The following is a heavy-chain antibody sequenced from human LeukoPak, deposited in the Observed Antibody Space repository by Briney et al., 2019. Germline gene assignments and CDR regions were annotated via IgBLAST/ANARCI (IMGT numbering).Heavy chain of an antibody. D-gene: IGHD4/OR15-4a*01. V-gene: IGHV3-21*01. CDR2: ISSSSDYI. CDR1: GFTFSSST. Sequence: GGSLRLSCAGSGFTFSSSTMNWVRQAAGKGLEWVSSISSSSDYIYYADSVKGRFTISRDNAKNSLYLQMNSLRVEDTAVYYCVRIPNGANFPNWFDPWGQGTLVAVSS. CDR3: VRIPNGANFPNWFDP. J-gene: IGHJ5*02.